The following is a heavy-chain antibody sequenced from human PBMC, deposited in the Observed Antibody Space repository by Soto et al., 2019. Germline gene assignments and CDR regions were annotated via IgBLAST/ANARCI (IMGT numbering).Heavy chain of an antibody. CDR2: INPSGGTT. V-gene: IGHV1-46*01. CDR1: GYTFISYY. D-gene: IGHD2-15*01. CDR3: AREVPYCSGGCSYLDY. J-gene: IGHJ4*02. Sequence: ASVKFSCKASGYTFISYYLHWVRQAPGQGLEWMGIINPSGGTTTYAQKFQGRVTMTRDTSTSTVYMELSSLRSEDTVVYYCAREVPYCSGGCSYLDYWGQETLVTVYS.